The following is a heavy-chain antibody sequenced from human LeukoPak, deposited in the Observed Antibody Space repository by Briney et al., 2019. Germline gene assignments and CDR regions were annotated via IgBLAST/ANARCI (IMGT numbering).Heavy chain of an antibody. CDR3: ARSRSGYSYDHAAFEI. Sequence: KTSETLSLTCTVSGGSISTYYWSWIRQPPGKGLEWIAYIDYRGSTTYNPSLGSRVTISVDTSRNQFSLKLSSVTAADTAVYYCARSRSGYSYDHAAFEIWGQGTMVTVSS. J-gene: IGHJ3*02. CDR2: IDYRGST. D-gene: IGHD5-18*01. CDR1: GGSISTYY. V-gene: IGHV4-59*01.